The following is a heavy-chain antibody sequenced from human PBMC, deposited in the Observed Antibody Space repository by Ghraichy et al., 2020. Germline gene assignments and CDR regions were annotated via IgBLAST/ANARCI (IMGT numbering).Heavy chain of an antibody. V-gene: IGHV1-58*01. D-gene: IGHD3-10*01. CDR3: AADRFIWFGDLDAFDI. J-gene: IGHJ3*02. CDR2: IVVGSGNT. CDR1: GFTFTSSA. Sequence: SVKVSCKASGFTFTSSAVQWVRQARGQRLEWIGWIVVGSGNTNYAQKFQERVTITRDMSTSTAHMELSSLRSEDTAVYYCAADRFIWFGDLDAFDIWGQGTMVTVSS.